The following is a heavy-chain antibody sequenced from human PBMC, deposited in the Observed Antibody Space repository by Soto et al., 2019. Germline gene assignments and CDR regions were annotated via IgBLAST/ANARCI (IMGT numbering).Heavy chain of an antibody. CDR3: ARDLPSDFWSGYFLYGMDV. J-gene: IGHJ6*02. V-gene: IGHV1-2*04. D-gene: IGHD3-3*01. CDR2: INPNSGGT. CDR1: GDTFTGYY. Sequence: ASVKVSCKASGDTFTGYYMHWVRHAPGQGLEWMGWINPNSGGTNYAQKFQGWVTMTRDTSISTAYMELSRLRSDDTAVYYCARDLPSDFWSGYFLYGMDVWGQGTTVTVSS.